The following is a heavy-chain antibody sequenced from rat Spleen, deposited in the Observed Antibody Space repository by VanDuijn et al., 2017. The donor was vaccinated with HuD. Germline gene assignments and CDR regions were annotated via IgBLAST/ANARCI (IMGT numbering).Heavy chain of an antibody. J-gene: IGHJ2*01. Sequence: EVQLQESGPGLVKPSQSLSLTCSVTVYSITSSYRWSWIRKFPGNKLEWIGHISYSGSTSYNPSLKSRISITRDTSKNQFFLQVNSVTTEDTATYYCARGGTLYFDYWGQGVMVTVSS. CDR2: ISYSGST. CDR1: VYSITSSY. V-gene: IGHV3-1*01. D-gene: IGHD5-1*01. CDR3: ARGGTLYFDY.